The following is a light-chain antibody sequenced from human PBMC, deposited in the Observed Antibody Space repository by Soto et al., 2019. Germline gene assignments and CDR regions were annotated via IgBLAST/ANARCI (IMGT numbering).Light chain of an antibody. Sequence: IVWTQSPGTLSLSPGERATLSWRASQSVSSSYLAWYQQKPGQAPRLLSYGASSRATGIPDRFSGSGSGTEFTLTISRLEPEDFEVYYCQQYGSSPITFGQGTRLEIK. V-gene: IGKV3-20*01. CDR1: QSVSSSY. CDR2: GAS. J-gene: IGKJ5*01. CDR3: QQYGSSPIT.